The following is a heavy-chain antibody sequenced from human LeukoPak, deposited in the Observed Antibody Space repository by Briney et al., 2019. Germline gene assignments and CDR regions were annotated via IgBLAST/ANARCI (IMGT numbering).Heavy chain of an antibody. CDR3: ARAIAVAGEDDY. J-gene: IGHJ4*02. CDR2: IGSSSEYM. D-gene: IGHD6-19*01. CDR1: GFTFSSYW. Sequence: GGSLRLSCAASGFTFSSYWMHWVRQAPGKGLEWVASIGSSSEYMYYADSVKDRFTISRDNAKNSVYLQMKRLRAEDTAIYYCARAIAVAGEDDYWGQGTLVIVSS. V-gene: IGHV3-21*01.